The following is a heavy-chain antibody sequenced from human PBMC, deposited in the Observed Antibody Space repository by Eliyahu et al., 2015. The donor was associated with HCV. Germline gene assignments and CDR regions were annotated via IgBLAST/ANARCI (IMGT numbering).Heavy chain of an antibody. D-gene: IGHD2-15*01. CDR1: GGTFSTYV. J-gene: IGHJ4*02. Sequence: QVQLVQSGAEVKKPGSSVKVSCKASGGTFSTYVXNWXRQAPGQGLEWMGGIIPIFRITNYAQKFQGRVTITADKSTSTAYMELSSLRSEDTAVYYCATYCSGGGCYSGWGQGTLVTVSS. V-gene: IGHV1-69*17. CDR3: ATYCSGGGCYSG. CDR2: IIPIFRIT.